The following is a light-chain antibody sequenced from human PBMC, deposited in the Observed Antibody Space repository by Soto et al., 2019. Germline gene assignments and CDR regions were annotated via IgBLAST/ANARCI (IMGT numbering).Light chain of an antibody. V-gene: IGKV3-11*01. J-gene: IGKJ2*01. Sequence: IVLTQSPATLYLSPGERATLSCRDSPSVRSYLAWYQQKPGQAPRLLIYDTSNRATGIPARFSGSGSGTDCTLTSSSLELEDFAVYYCHQRSNWPLMYTFGQGNKLEIK. CDR3: HQRSNWPLMYT. CDR2: DTS. CDR1: PSVRSY.